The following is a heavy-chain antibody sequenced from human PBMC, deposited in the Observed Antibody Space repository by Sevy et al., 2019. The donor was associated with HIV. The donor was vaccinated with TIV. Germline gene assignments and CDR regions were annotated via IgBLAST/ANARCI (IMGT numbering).Heavy chain of an antibody. V-gene: IGHV1-18*01. D-gene: IGHD2-21*01. J-gene: IGHJ5*02. CDR2: ISGYNRYT. CDR1: GYSFTNYG. Sequence: VAVKVSCKASGYSFTNYGIGWVGQAPGQGLERKGWISGYNRYTNYAQNLQGRVTMTTDITTSTAYMELRSLGSDDTAIYYCAKEGKHIRSWFDPWGQGTLVHVSS. CDR3: AKEGKHIRSWFDP.